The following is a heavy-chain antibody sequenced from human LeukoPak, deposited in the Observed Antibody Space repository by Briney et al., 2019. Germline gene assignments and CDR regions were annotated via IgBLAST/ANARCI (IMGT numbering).Heavy chain of an antibody. CDR3: ARPSGVGAFDI. CDR1: GFTFSSNW. V-gene: IGHV3-74*03. J-gene: IGHJ3*02. Sequence: GESLRLSCAASGFTFSSNWMHWVRQGPGKGLVWVSRINSDGSSTEYADSVKGRFTVSRDNAKNTLYLQMNSLRAEDTAVYYCARPSGVGAFDIWGQGTKVTVSS. CDR2: INSDGSST.